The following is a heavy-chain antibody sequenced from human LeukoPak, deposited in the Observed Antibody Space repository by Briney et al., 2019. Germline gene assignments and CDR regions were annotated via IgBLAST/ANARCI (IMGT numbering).Heavy chain of an antibody. D-gene: IGHD5-18*01. CDR3: ARVVDTAYHDAFDI. Sequence: PGGSLRLSCAASGFTFSSYSTNWVRQAPGKGLEWVSSISSSSSYIYYADSVKGRFTISRDNAKNSLYLQMNSLRAEDTAVYYCARVVDTAYHDAFDIWGQGTMVTVSS. J-gene: IGHJ3*02. CDR2: ISSSSSYI. CDR1: GFTFSSYS. V-gene: IGHV3-21*01.